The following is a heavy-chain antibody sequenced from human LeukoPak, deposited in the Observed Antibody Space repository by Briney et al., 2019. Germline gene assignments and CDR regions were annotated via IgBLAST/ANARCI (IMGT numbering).Heavy chain of an antibody. CDR1: GGSISSGSYY. CDR3: AGEVGATRGLDYYYMDV. D-gene: IGHD1-26*01. CDR2: IYTSGST. Sequence: PSQTLSLTCTVSGGSISSGSYYWSWIRQPAGKGLEWIGRIYTSGSTNYNPSLKSRVTISVDTSKNQFSLKLSSVTAADTAVYYRAGEVGATRGLDYYYMDVWGKGTTVTVSS. V-gene: IGHV4-61*02. J-gene: IGHJ6*03.